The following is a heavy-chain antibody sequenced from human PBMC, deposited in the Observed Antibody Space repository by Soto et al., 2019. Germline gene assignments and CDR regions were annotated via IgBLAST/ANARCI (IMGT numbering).Heavy chain of an antibody. CDR1: GGTFSSYA. CDR3: ARARLNPHYYYYGMDV. CDR2: IIPIFGTA. J-gene: IGHJ6*02. V-gene: IGHV1-69*13. D-gene: IGHD3-16*01. Sequence: ASVKVSCKASGGTFSSYAISWVRQAPGQGLEWMGGIIPIFGTANYAQKVQGRVTITADESTSTDYMELSRLRSEDTAVYSCARARLNPHYYYYGMDVWGQGTTVTVSS.